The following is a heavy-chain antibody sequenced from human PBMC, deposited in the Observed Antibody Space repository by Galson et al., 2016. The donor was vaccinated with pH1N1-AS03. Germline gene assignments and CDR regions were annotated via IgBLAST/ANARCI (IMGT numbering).Heavy chain of an antibody. D-gene: IGHD2-21*02. V-gene: IGHV3-64*01. J-gene: IGHJ5*01. CDR2: ITANGDTT. CDR1: GFTFSSYG. CDR3: ARRGGGACYDS. Sequence: SLRLSCAASGFTFSSYGMHWVRQAPGKGLEFVSAITANGDTTYYSNSVKGRFTISRDNSKNTLYLQMGSLRAEDMAVYYCARRGGGACYDSWGQGTLVTVPS.